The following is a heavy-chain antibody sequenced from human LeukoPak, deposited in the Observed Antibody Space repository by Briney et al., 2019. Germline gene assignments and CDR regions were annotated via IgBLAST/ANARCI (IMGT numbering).Heavy chain of an antibody. D-gene: IGHD2-15*01. CDR1: EITSSSYL. CDR3: PREYCSGGSCYHDY. J-gene: IGHJ4*02. CDR2: LNQDASEK. V-gene: IGHV3-7*01. Sequence: GAPLRLSCGASEITSSSYLMSWGRQAPGKGLEWVANLNQDASEKYNLDSVKGRFTISRDNTSTPQILQMNGRRAEGTAVYCCPREYCSGGSCYHDYWGQRTLVTVSS.